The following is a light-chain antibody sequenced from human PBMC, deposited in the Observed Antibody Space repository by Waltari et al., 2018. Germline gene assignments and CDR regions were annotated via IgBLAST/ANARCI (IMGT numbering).Light chain of an antibody. Sequence: EIVMTQSSANLSVSPGERATPPCRASQSVGNNLAWYQQKHGQAPRLLIYAASTRATGTPARFSGSGSGTDFTLTIGSMQSEDFALYYCQQYSSWPPLYTFGQGTRLEIK. J-gene: IGKJ2*01. CDR3: QQYSSWPPLYT. V-gene: IGKV3D-15*01. CDR2: AAS. CDR1: QSVGNN.